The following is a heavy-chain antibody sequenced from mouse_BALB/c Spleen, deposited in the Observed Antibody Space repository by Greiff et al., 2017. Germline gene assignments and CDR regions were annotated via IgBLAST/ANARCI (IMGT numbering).Heavy chain of an antibody. D-gene: IGHD2-14*01. CDR2: ISYSGST. CDR3: ARYGYDVTMDY. Sequence: VQLVESGPGLVKPSQSLSLTCTVTGYSITSDYAWNWIRQFPGNKLEWMGYISYSGSTSYNPSLKSRISITRDTSKNQFFLQLNSVTTEDTATYYCARYGYDVTMDYWGQGTSVTVSS. CDR1: GYSITSDYA. J-gene: IGHJ4*01. V-gene: IGHV3-2*02.